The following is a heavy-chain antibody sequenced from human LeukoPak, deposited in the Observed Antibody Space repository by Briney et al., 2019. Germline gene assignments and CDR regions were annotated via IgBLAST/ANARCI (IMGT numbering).Heavy chain of an antibody. V-gene: IGHV5-51*01. CDR3: ARPAAGGDGVDAIDI. CDR2: IFPGDSDT. Sequence: SLKISCTASGYFITSYLIGWVRQIPEKRQEWVWIIFPGDSDTRYSPSFHGQITISADKSTSTAYRQWSSLKASDTAMYYCARPAAGGDGVDAIDIWGQGTMVTVSS. CDR1: GYFITSYL. D-gene: IGHD2-21*01. J-gene: IGHJ3*02.